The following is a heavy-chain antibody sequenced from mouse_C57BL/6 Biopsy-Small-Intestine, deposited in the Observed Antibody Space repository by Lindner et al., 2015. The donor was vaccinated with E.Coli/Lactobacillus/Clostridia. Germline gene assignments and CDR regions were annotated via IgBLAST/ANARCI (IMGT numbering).Heavy chain of an antibody. V-gene: IGHV1-66*01. CDR3: AHIYYYGSSDY. CDR1: GYSFTSYY. D-gene: IGHD1-1*01. Sequence: VQLQESGPELVKPGASVKISCKASGYSFTSYYIHWVKQRPGQGLEWIGWIYPGSGNTKYNEKFKGKATLTADTSSSTAYMQLSSLTSEDSAVYYCAHIYYYGSSDYWGQGTTLTVSS. CDR2: IYPGSGNT. J-gene: IGHJ2*01.